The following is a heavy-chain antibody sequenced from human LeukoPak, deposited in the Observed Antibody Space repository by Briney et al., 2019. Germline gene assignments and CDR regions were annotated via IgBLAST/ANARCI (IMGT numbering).Heavy chain of an antibody. CDR3: ATDPYSGYSIDY. V-gene: IGHV3-21*01. CDR2: ISSSSSYI. CDR1: GFTFSSYS. Sequence: PGGSLRLSCAASGFTFSSYSMNWVRQAPGKGLEWVSSISSSSSYIYYADSVKGRFTISRDNAKNSLYLQMNSLRADDTAVYYCATDPYSGYSIDYWGQGTLVTVSS. D-gene: IGHD5-12*01. J-gene: IGHJ4*02.